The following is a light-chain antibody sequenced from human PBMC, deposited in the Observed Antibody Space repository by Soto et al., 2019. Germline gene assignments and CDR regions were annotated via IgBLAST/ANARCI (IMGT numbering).Light chain of an antibody. CDR3: SSYTNSGV. Sequence: QSALTQPASVSGSPGQSITISCTGTSSDVGAYTRVSWYQQHPGKAPKLMIYEVSNRPSGVSNRFSGSKSGNTASLTISGLQAEDEADYYCSSYTNSGVFGTGTKVTVL. CDR1: SSDVGAYTR. V-gene: IGLV2-14*01. J-gene: IGLJ1*01. CDR2: EVS.